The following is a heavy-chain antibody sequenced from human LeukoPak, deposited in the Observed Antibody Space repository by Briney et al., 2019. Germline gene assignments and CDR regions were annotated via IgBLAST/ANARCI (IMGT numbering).Heavy chain of an antibody. Sequence: GGSLRLSCAASGFTFSSYSMNWVRQAPGKGLEWVSSISSSSSYIYYADSVKGRFTISRDNAKNSLYLQMNSLRAEDTAVYYCARGRGDYGPPDYWGQGTLVTVSS. CDR3: ARGRGDYGPPDY. CDR2: ISSSSSYI. J-gene: IGHJ4*02. CDR1: GFTFSSYS. V-gene: IGHV3-21*01. D-gene: IGHD4-17*01.